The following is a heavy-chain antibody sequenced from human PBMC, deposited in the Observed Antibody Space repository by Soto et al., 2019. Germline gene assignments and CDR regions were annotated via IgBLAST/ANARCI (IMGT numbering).Heavy chain of an antibody. CDR1: GYTFTGYY. CDR3: AREYSSSNSYYYYYYGMDV. CDR2: INPNSGGT. D-gene: IGHD6-6*01. V-gene: IGHV1-2*04. Sequence: RASVKVSCKASGYTFTGYYMHWVRQAPGQGLEWMGWINPNSGGTNYAQKFQGWVTMTRDTSISTAYMELSRLRSDDTAVYYCAREYSSSNSYYYYYYGMDVWGQGTTVTVSS. J-gene: IGHJ6*02.